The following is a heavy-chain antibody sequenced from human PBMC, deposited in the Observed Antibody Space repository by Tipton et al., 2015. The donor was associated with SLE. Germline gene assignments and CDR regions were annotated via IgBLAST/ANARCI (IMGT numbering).Heavy chain of an antibody. CDR1: GGSISSSGHY. V-gene: IGHV4-39*01. J-gene: IGHJ4*02. D-gene: IGHD3-10*01. Sequence: TLSLTCTVSGGSISSSGHYWGWIRQPPGKGLEWIGSIYYSVATHYNPSLKSRVTISADTSKNRFSLRLTSVTVADTAVYYCAKYASGTMFEYWGQGTLVTVSS. CDR2: IYYSVAT. CDR3: AKYASGTMFEY.